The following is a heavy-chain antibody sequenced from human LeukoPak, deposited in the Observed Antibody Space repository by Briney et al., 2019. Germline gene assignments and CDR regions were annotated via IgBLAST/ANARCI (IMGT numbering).Heavy chain of an antibody. J-gene: IGHJ4*02. CDR3: TTEWLRQIQPLGDY. CDR2: IKSKTDGGTT. Sequence: PGGSLRLSCAASGFTFSNAWMSWVRQAPGKGREWVGRIKSKTDGGTTDYAAPVKGRFTISRDDSKNTLYLQMNSLKTEDTAVYYCTTEWLRQIQPLGDYWGQGTLVTVSS. V-gene: IGHV3-15*01. D-gene: IGHD5-12*01. CDR1: GFTFSNAW.